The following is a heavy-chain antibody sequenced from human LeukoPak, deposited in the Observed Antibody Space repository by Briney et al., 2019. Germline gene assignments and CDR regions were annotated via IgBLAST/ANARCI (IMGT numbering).Heavy chain of an antibody. CDR3: ARDRYCSSTSCHHGAFDI. J-gene: IGHJ3*02. D-gene: IGHD2-2*01. V-gene: IGHV3-30-3*01. CDR2: ISYDGSNK. CDR1: GFAFSSYA. Sequence: GGSLRLSCAASGFAFSSYAMHWVRQAPGKGLEWVAVISYDGSNKYYADSVKGRFTISRDNSKNTLYLQMNSLRAEDTAVYYCARDRYCSSTSCHHGAFDIWGQGTMVTVSS.